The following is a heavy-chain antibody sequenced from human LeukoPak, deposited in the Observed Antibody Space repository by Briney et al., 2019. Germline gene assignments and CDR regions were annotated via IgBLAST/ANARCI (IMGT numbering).Heavy chain of an antibody. V-gene: IGHV4-61*02. CDR1: GGSISSGSYY. D-gene: IGHD4-17*01. CDR3: ARGLAAFEDYGDQFDY. CDR2: IYTSGST. Sequence: SETLSLTCTVSGGSISSGSYYWSWIRQPAGKGLEWIGRIYTSGSTNYNPSLKSRVTISVDTSKNQFSLKLSSVTAADTAVYYCARGLAAFEDYGDQFDYWGQGTLVTVSS. J-gene: IGHJ4*02.